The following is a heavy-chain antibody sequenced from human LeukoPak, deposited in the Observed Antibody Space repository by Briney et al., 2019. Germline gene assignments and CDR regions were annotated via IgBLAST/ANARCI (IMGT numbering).Heavy chain of an antibody. CDR1: GFTFDDYA. D-gene: IGHD3-10*01. CDR3: VRAGGSGSYYYYYMDV. Sequence: SLRLSCAASGFTFDDYAMHWVRQAPGKGLEWVSGIGWNGGGLGYADSVKGRFTISRDNPKNSLYLQMNSLRAEDTALYYCVRAGGSGSYYYYYMDVWGKGTTVTVSS. CDR2: IGWNGGGL. V-gene: IGHV3-9*01. J-gene: IGHJ6*03.